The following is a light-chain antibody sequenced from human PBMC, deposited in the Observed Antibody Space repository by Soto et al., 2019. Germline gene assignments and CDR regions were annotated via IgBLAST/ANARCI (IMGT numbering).Light chain of an antibody. CDR1: SSDVGGHYF. CDR3: TSYAGRDNFYV. CDR2: EVS. V-gene: IGLV2-8*01. Sequence: QSALTQPPSASGSPGQSVTISCTGTSSDVGGHYFVSWYQHHPGKAPKLIIYEVSKRPSGVPDRFSGSKSGHTASLTVSGLQAEDEADYYCTSYAGRDNFYVFGTGTQLTVL. J-gene: IGLJ1*01.